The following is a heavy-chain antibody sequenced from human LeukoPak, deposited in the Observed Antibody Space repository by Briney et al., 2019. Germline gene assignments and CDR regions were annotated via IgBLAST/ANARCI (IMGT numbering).Heavy chain of an antibody. CDR3: ARGGRRPSIMDV. V-gene: IGHV1-69*13. Sequence: ASVKVSCKASGGTFSSYAISWVRQAPGQGLEWMGGIIPIFGTANYAQKFQGRVTITADESTSTAYMELSSLRSEDTAVYYCARGGRRPSIMDVWGQGTTVTVSS. CDR2: IIPIFGTA. CDR1: GGTFSSYA. J-gene: IGHJ6*02. D-gene: IGHD1-14*01.